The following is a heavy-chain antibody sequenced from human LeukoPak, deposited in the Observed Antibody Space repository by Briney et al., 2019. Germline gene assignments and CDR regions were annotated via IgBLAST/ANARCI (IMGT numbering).Heavy chain of an antibody. CDR3: ARNLSPITPKVPYFDY. CDR1: GDSINSGDYY. D-gene: IGHD3-10*01. V-gene: IGHV4-61*02. Sequence: PSETLSLTCTVSGDSINSGDYYWSWIRQPAGKGLEWIGRISSSGSTNYNPSLKSRVTISVDTSKNQFSLKLSSVTAADTAVYYCARNLSPITPKVPYFDYWGQGTLVTVSS. J-gene: IGHJ4*02. CDR2: ISSSGST.